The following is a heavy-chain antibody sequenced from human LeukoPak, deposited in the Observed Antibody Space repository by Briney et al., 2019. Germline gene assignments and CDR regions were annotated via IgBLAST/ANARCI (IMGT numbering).Heavy chain of an antibody. CDR3: AREATYSSGWYRRVYAFDI. CDR2: ISAYNGNT. D-gene: IGHD6-19*01. CDR1: GYTFTSYG. J-gene: IGHJ3*02. V-gene: IGHV1-18*01. Sequence: GASVKVSCKASGYTFTSYGISWVRQAPGQGLEWMGWISAYNGNTNYAQKLQGRVTMTTDTSTSTAYMELRSLRSDDTAVYYCAREATYSSGWYRRVYAFDIWGQGTMVTVSS.